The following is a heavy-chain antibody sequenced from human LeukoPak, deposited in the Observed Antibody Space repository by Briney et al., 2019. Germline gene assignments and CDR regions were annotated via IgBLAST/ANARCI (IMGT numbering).Heavy chain of an antibody. V-gene: IGHV1-2*02. CDR2: INPNSGDT. CDR3: ARDQAFVYCSGGTCYDDY. CDR1: GYTFTGYY. Sequence: GASVKVSCKGSGYTFTGYYMHWVRQAPGQGLEWMGWINPNSGDTHYAQKFQGRVTMTRDTSINTAYMELSRLRSDDTAVYYCARDQAFVYCSGGTCYDDYWGQGSLVTVSS. J-gene: IGHJ4*02. D-gene: IGHD2-15*01.